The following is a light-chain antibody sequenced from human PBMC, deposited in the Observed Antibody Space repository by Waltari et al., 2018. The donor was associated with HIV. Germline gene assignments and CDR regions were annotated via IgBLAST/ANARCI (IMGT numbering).Light chain of an antibody. CDR1: SSNIGANFD. J-gene: IGLJ1*01. Sequence: QSVLTQAPSVSGAPGQRVTISCTGSSSNIGANFDVHWYQLLPGSSPKLLIFPNSNRPYGVPDPCSGSRSGTSASLAITGLHPEDEAEYYCQSFDSSLNAYVFGTGTTVIVL. CDR3: QSFDSSLNAYV. CDR2: PNS. V-gene: IGLV1-40*01.